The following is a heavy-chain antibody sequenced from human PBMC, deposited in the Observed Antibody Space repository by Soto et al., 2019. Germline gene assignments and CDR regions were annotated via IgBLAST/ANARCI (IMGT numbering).Heavy chain of an antibody. D-gene: IGHD6-19*01. CDR2: IRWNSGSI. CDR1: GFTFDDYA. Sequence: GGSLRLSCAASGFTFDDYAMHWGRQAPGKGLGWVSGIRWNSGSIGYADSVKGRFTISRDNAKNSLYLQMNSLRAEDTALYYCAKDSSPGIAVAGSHFDYWGQGTLVTVSS. V-gene: IGHV3-9*01. J-gene: IGHJ4*02. CDR3: AKDSSPGIAVAGSHFDY.